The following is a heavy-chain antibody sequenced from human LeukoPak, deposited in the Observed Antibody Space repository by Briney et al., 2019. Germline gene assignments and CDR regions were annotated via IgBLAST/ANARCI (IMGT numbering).Heavy chain of an antibody. Sequence: GGSLRLSCAASGFTFSSYGMHWVRQAPGKGLEWVAVISYDGSNKYYADSVKGRFTISRDNSKNTMYLQMDSLRAEDTAVYYCAKEYDSGGYGANFDYWGQGTLVTVSS. J-gene: IGHJ4*02. D-gene: IGHD3-10*01. CDR2: ISYDGSNK. CDR3: AKEYDSGGYGANFDY. CDR1: GFTFSSYG. V-gene: IGHV3-30*18.